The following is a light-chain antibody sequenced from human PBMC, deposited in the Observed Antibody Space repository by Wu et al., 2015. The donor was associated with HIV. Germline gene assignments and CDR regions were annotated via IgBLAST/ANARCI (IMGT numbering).Light chain of an antibody. J-gene: IGKJ2*01. CDR3: QHYVTSPVP. CDR2: GAS. CDR1: QSVSSTY. V-gene: IGKV3-20*01. Sequence: EIVLTQSPGTLSLSPGERATLSCRASQSVSSTYLAWYQQKPGQAPRLLIYGASTRATGIPDRFTGSGSGTDFTLTISRLEPEDFAAYYCQHYVTSPVPFGQGTKLEIK.